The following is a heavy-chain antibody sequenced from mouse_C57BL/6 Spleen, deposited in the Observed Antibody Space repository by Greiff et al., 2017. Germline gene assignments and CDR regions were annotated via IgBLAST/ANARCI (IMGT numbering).Heavy chain of an antibody. CDR3: ALYYSNYVWFAY. D-gene: IGHD2-5*01. V-gene: IGHV1-22*01. J-gene: IGHJ3*01. CDR1: GYTFTDYN. CDR2: INPKNGGS. Sequence: EVQLQQSGPELVQPGASVKMSCKASGYTFTDYNMHWVKQGPGKSLEWIGYINPKNGGSSYNQKFKGKATLTLNKSSSTAYVELRSRTSEDSAVYYCALYYSNYVWFAYWGQGTLVTVSA.